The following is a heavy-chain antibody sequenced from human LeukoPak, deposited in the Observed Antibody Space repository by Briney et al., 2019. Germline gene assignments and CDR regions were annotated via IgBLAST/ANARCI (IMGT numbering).Heavy chain of an antibody. J-gene: IGHJ4*02. V-gene: IGHV1-2*02. Sequence: ASVKVSCKSSGYAFTHHYMHLVRQAPGQELEWMAWINPNSGVTNYAQKFQGRVTMTRDTSISAVYMELSGLRSDDTAVYYCARDTASYMVLGPGDYWGQGTLVTVSS. CDR2: INPNSGVT. D-gene: IGHD2-8*01. CDR3: ARDTASYMVLGPGDY. CDR1: GYAFTHHY.